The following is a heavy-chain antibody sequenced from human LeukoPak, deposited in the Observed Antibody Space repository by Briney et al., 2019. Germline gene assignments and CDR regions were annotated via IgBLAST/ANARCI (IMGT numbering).Heavy chain of an antibody. CDR3: AKEGDWNEVTLMDV. Sequence: GGSLRLSCAASGFTFSSYEMNWVRQAPGKGLEWVSYISSSGSTIYYADSVKGRFTISRDNAKNSLYLQMNSLRAEDTAVYYCAKEGDWNEVTLMDVWGKGTTVTISS. D-gene: IGHD1-1*01. CDR1: GFTFSSYE. J-gene: IGHJ6*03. CDR2: ISSSGSTI. V-gene: IGHV3-48*03.